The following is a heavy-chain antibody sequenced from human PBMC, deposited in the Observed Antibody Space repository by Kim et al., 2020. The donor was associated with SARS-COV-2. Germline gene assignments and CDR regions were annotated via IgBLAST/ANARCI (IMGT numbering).Heavy chain of an antibody. Sequence: PSFQGQVTISADKSISTAYLQWSSLKASDTAMYYCARSLVVVPAAKFDYWGQGTLVTVSS. V-gene: IGHV5-51*01. J-gene: IGHJ4*02. D-gene: IGHD2-2*01. CDR3: ARSLVVVPAAKFDY.